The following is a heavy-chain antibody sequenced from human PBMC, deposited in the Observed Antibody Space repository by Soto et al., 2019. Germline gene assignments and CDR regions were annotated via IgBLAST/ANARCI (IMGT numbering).Heavy chain of an antibody. CDR2: IYYSGST. Sequence: SETLSLTCSVSGGSISGSSSYYWAWIRQPPGKGLEWIGYIYYSGSTNYNPSLKSRVTISVDTSKNQFSLKLSSVTAADTAVYYCARVGRDYGDSIYYYGMHVWGQGTTVTVSS. V-gene: IGHV4-61*05. D-gene: IGHD4-17*01. CDR3: ARVGRDYGDSIYYYGMHV. CDR1: GGSISGSSSYY. J-gene: IGHJ6*02.